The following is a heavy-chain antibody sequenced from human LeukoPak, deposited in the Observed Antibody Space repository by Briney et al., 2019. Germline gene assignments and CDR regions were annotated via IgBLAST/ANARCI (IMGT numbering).Heavy chain of an antibody. CDR2: IYYSGST. V-gene: IGHV4-30-4*01. CDR1: GGSISSGDYY. Sequence: IPSETLSLTCTVSGGSISSGDYYWSWIRQPPGKGLEWIGYIYYSGSTYYNPSLKSRVTISVDTSKNQFSLKLSSVTAADTAVYYCASLIAAAGSFDYWGQGTLVTVSS. J-gene: IGHJ4*02. CDR3: ASLIAAAGSFDY. D-gene: IGHD6-13*01.